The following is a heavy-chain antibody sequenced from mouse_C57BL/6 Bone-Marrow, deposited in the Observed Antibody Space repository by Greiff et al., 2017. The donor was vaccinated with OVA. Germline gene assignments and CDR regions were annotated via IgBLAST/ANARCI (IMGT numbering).Heavy chain of an antibody. V-gene: IGHV1-55*01. CDR3: ARAWDWYFDV. J-gene: IGHJ1*03. CDR1: GYTFTSYW. Sequence: QVQLQQPGAELVKPGASVKMSCKAPGYTFTSYWITWVKQRPGQGLGGIGDIYPGSGSTNYNEKFRSKATLTVDTSSSTAYMQLSSLTSEDSAVYYCARAWDWYFDVWGTGTTVTVSS. D-gene: IGHD4-1*01. CDR2: IYPGSGST.